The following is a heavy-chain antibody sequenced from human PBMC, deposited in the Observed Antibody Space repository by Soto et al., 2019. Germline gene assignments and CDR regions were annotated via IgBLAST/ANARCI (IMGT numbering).Heavy chain of an antibody. CDR3: ARESRYCSGGSCYFLPGIDY. V-gene: IGHV1-69*12. CDR2: IIPIFGTA. Sequence: QVQLVQSGAEVKKPGSSVKVSCKASGGTFSSYAISWVRQAPGQGLEWMGGIIPIFGTANYAQKFQGRVMMTGDEATSTAYMEPSSLRSEDTAVYYCARESRYCSGGSCYFLPGIDYWGQGTLVTVSS. J-gene: IGHJ4*02. CDR1: GGTFSSYA. D-gene: IGHD2-15*01.